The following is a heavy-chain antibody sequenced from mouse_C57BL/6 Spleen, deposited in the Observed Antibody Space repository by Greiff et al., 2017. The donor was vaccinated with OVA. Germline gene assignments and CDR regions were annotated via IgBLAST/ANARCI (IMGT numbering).Heavy chain of an antibody. J-gene: IGHJ4*01. CDR3: ARRGGYDDAMDY. Sequence: VKLVESGAELARPGASVKLSCKASGYTFTSYGISWVKQRTGQGLEWIGEIYPRSGNTYYKEKFKGKATLTADKSSSTAYMELRSLTSEDSAVYFCARRGGYDDAMDYWGQGTSVTVSS. CDR1: GYTFTSYG. D-gene: IGHD2-2*01. V-gene: IGHV1-81*01. CDR2: IYPRSGNT.